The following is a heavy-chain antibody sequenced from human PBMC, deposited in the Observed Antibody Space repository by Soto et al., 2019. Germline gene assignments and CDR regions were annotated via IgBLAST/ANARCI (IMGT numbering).Heavy chain of an antibody. CDR3: ARASYGSGSMSPLHVEAFDI. CDR1: GGPISSDGDY. D-gene: IGHD3-10*01. CDR2: IYYRGNT. Sequence: QVQLQESGPGLVRASQTLSLTCTVSGGPISSDGDYWTWIRQLPGKGLEWNGYIYYRGNTYYNPAMKSRVTISVDTSANQFSLRLSSVTAADTAVYYCARASYGSGSMSPLHVEAFDIWGQGTMVTVSS. V-gene: IGHV4-31*03. J-gene: IGHJ3*02.